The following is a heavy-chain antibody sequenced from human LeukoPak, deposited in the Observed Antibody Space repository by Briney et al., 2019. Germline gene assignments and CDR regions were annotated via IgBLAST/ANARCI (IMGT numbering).Heavy chain of an antibody. CDR3: GQSGITMVRGVDRDAFDI. CDR1: GFTVSSNY. V-gene: IGHV3-53*01. D-gene: IGHD3-10*01. J-gene: IGHJ3*02. CDR2: IYSGGST. Sequence: GGSLRLSCAASGFTVSSNYMSWVRQAPGKGLEWVSAIYSGGSTYYADSVKGRFTISRDNSKNTLYLQMNSLRAEDTAVYYCGQSGITMVRGVDRDAFDIWGQGTMVTVSS.